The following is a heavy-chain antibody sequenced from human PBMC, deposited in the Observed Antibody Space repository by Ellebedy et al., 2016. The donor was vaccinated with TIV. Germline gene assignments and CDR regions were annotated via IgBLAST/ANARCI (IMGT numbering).Heavy chain of an antibody. Sequence: ASVQVSCKASGYTFTSYGISWVRQAPGQGLECMGWISAYNGNTNYAQKLQGRVTMTTDTSTNTASMELRSLRTDDTAVYYCARDRLSILSGGSPDYWGQGTLVTVSS. CDR1: GYTFTSYG. CDR3: ARDRLSILSGGSPDY. V-gene: IGHV1-18*01. CDR2: ISAYNGNT. D-gene: IGHD2-15*01. J-gene: IGHJ4*02.